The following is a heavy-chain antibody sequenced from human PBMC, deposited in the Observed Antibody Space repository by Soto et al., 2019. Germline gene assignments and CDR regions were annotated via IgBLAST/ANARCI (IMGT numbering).Heavy chain of an antibody. Sequence: PGGSLRLSCAASEFTFSSYAMSWVRQAPGKGLEWVSAISGSGGSTYYADSVKGRFTISRDNSKNTLYLQMNSLRAEDTAVYYCAKNVFLVYSPFDYWGQGTLVTVSS. D-gene: IGHD3-3*01. V-gene: IGHV3-23*01. CDR1: EFTFSSYA. CDR2: ISGSGGST. CDR3: AKNVFLVYSPFDY. J-gene: IGHJ4*02.